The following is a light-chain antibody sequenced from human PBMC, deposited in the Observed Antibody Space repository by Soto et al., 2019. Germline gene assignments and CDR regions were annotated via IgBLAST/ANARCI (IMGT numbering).Light chain of an antibody. J-gene: IGLJ1*01. Sequence: QSVLTQPASVSGSPGQSISISCTGTSSDVGSFNLVSWYQQHPGKAPKLIIFAVSKRPSGVSNRFSGSKSGNTASLTISGLQAEDEADYYCCSYAGRFTPDDVFGTGTKVTVL. CDR1: SSDVGSFNL. CDR2: AVS. V-gene: IGLV2-23*02. CDR3: CSYAGRFTPDDV.